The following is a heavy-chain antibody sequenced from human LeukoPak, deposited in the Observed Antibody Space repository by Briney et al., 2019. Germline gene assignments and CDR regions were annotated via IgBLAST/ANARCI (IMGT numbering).Heavy chain of an antibody. D-gene: IGHD3-10*01. CDR3: ARAYGSGSLDY. CDR2: IYYSGST. Sequence: PSETLSLTCTVSGGSISSYYWSWIRQPPGKGLEWIGYIYYSGSTNYNPSLKGRVTISVDTSKNQFSLKLSSVTAADTAVYYCARAYGSGSLDYWGQGTLVTVSS. CDR1: GGSISSYY. V-gene: IGHV4-59*01. J-gene: IGHJ4*02.